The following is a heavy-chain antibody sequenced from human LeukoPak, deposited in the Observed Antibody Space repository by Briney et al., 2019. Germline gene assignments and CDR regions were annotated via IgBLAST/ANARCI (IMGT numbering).Heavy chain of an antibody. CDR3: ARDLHSGAYTFDY. V-gene: IGHV3-48*02. CDR2: ISSISTII. D-gene: IGHD1-26*01. J-gene: IGHJ4*02. Sequence: GGSLRLSCAASGFTFNSFSMSWVRQAPGKGLEWVSYISSISTIIYYAGSVKGRFTISRDNAKNSLYLQMNSLRDEDTAVYYCARDLHSGAYTFDYWGQGTLVTVSS. CDR1: GFTFNSFS.